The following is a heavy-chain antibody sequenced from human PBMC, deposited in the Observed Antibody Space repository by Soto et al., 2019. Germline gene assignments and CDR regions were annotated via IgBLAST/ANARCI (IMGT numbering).Heavy chain of an antibody. Sequence: PGGSLRLSCAASGVTFCSYSMNWVRQAPGKGLEWVSSISSSSSYIYYADSVKGRFTISRDNAKNSLYLQMNSLRAEDTAVYYCARDKQLVPLDYWGQGTLVTVSS. CDR3: ARDKQLVPLDY. J-gene: IGHJ4*02. V-gene: IGHV3-21*01. CDR2: ISSSSSYI. D-gene: IGHD6-6*01. CDR1: GVTFCSYS.